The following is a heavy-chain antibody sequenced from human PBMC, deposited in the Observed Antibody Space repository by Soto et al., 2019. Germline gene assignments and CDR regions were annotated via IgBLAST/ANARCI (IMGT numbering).Heavy chain of an antibody. CDR2: IYYSGVT. J-gene: IGHJ4*02. D-gene: IGHD6-13*01. Sequence: AETLSLTCTVSSHTISPYNLGWLRQPPGKGLEWIGCIYYSGVTNYNPSLKSRVTISVDTPKNQLSLKLNSVTAADTAVYYCARYSSGWFAHARSLDYWSQGTLVT. CDR3: ARYSSGWFAHARSLDY. V-gene: IGHV4-59*01. CDR1: SHTISPYN.